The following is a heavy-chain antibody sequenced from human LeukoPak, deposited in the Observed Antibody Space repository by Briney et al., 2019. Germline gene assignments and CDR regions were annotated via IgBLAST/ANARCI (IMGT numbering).Heavy chain of an antibody. J-gene: IGHJ4*02. Sequence: EASVKVSCKASGYTFTGYHIHWVRQAPGQGLEWMGRINPYSGDTNFAQKFQGRVTMTRDTSITTAYMDLSSLTPGDTAVYFCARDQGSLTRSWYTGYWGQGTQVTVSS. CDR1: GYTFTGYH. CDR2: INPYSGDT. V-gene: IGHV1-2*06. CDR3: ARDQGSLTRSWYTGY. D-gene: IGHD6-13*01.